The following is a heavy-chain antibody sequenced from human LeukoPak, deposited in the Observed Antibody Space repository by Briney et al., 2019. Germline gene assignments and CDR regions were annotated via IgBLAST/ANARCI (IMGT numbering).Heavy chain of an antibody. J-gene: IGHJ3*02. CDR3: ARQGAVDI. CDR1: GDSISSYY. CDR2: IYSSGSA. V-gene: IGHV4-4*09. Sequence: SETLSLTCTVSGDSISSYYWSWIRQPPGKGLEWIGFIYSSGSANYSPSLRSRVTMSVDMSKNQFSLKLRSATAADTAVYYCARQGAVDIWGQGTMVIVSS.